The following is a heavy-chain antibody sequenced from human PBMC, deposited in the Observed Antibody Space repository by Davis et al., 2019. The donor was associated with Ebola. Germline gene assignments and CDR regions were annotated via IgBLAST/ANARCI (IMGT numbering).Heavy chain of an antibody. CDR1: GGSISGYY. CDR2: IYTSGNT. CDR3: ARGGEVVAATFDY. J-gene: IGHJ4*02. Sequence: PGGSLRLSCIVSGGSISGYYWSWIRQAAGKGLEWIGRIYTSGNTNYNPSLKSRVTMSVDTSKNQFSLKMTSVTAADTAVYYCARGGEVVAATFDYWGQGILVTVSS. V-gene: IGHV4-4*07. D-gene: IGHD2-15*01.